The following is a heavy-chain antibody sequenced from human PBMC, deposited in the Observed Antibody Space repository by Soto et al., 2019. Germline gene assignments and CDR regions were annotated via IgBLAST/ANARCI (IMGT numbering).Heavy chain of an antibody. J-gene: IGHJ4*02. Sequence: EVQLAESGGALVQPGRSLRLSCVASGFTFDDYAIHWVRQTPGKGLEWVSGLTWNGEVLGYADSVKGRFTISRDNAKNSLYLEMNSLRPEDTALYYCVRTGWPQSSYYFDYWGQGTLVTVSS. V-gene: IGHV3-9*01. D-gene: IGHD3-16*01. CDR3: VRTGWPQSSYYFDY. CDR2: LTWNGEVL. CDR1: GFTFDDYA.